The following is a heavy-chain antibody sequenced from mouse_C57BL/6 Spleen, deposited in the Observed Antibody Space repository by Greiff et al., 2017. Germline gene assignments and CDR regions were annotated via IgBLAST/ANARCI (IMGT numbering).Heavy chain of an antibody. CDR2: IFPGSGST. V-gene: IGHV1-75*01. Sequence: QVQLQQSGPELVKPGASVKISCKASGYTFTDYYINWVKQRPGQGLEWIGWIFPGSGSTYYNEKFKGKATLTVDKSSSTAYMLLSSLTSEDSAVYFCARRDYYGSSREDYFDYWGQGTTLTVSS. CDR1: GYTFTDYY. CDR3: ARRDYYGSSREDYFDY. D-gene: IGHD1-1*01. J-gene: IGHJ2*01.